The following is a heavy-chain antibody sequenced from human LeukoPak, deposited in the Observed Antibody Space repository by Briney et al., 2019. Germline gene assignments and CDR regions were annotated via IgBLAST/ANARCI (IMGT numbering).Heavy chain of an antibody. V-gene: IGHV4-61*01. CDR2: IYYSGST. Sequence: ASETLSLTCTVSGYSISSGYYWSWIRQPPGKGLEWIGYIYYSGSTNYNPSLKSRVTISVDTSKNQFSLKLSSVTAADTAVYYCARDSSGWYHWFDPWGQGTLVTVSS. CDR1: GYSISSGYY. J-gene: IGHJ5*02. D-gene: IGHD6-19*01. CDR3: ARDSSGWYHWFDP.